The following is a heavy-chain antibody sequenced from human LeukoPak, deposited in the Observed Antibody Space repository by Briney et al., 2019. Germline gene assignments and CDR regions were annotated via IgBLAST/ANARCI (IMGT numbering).Heavy chain of an antibody. CDR2: INPSGGST. Sequence: ASVKVSCKASGYTFTSYYMHWARQAPGQGLEWMGIINPSGGSTSYAQKFQGRVTMTRDTSTSTVYMELSSLRSEDTAVYYCARVGAYGDSYYYYGMDVWGQGTTVTVSS. D-gene: IGHD4-17*01. V-gene: IGHV1-46*01. J-gene: IGHJ6*02. CDR1: GYTFTSYY. CDR3: ARVGAYGDSYYYYGMDV.